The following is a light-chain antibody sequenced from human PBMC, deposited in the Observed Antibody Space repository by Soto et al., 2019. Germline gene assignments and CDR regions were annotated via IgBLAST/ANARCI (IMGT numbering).Light chain of an antibody. CDR3: SSYADSALL. CDR2: EVS. V-gene: IGLV2-8*01. CDR1: SSDVGGYNY. Sequence: QSVLTQPPSASGSPGQSVTISCTGTSSDVGGYNYVSWYQQHPGRAPRLMIYEVSKRPSGVPDRFSGSKSGNTASLTVSGLQAEDEADYYGSSYADSALLFGGGTQLTVL. J-gene: IGLJ2*01.